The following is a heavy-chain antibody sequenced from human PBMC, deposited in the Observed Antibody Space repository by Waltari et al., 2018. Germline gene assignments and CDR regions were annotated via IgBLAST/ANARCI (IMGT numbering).Heavy chain of an antibody. D-gene: IGHD6-13*01. V-gene: IGHV1-3*01. CDR3: ARVGIAAAGSYYYYGMDV. CDR1: GYTFTSYA. CDR2: INAGNGNT. Sequence: QVQLVQSGAEVKKPGASVKVSCKASGYTFTSYAMHWVRQAPGHRLEWMGWINAGNGNTKYSQKFQGRVTITRDTSASTAYMELSSLRSEDTAVYYCARVGIAAAGSYYYYGMDVWGQGTTVTVSS. J-gene: IGHJ6*02.